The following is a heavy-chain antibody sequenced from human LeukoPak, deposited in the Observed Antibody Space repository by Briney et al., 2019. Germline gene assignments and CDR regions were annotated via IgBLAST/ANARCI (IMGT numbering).Heavy chain of an antibody. J-gene: IGHJ5*02. CDR1: GYTFTGYY. D-gene: IGHD5-18*01. Sequence: GASVKVSCRASGYTFTGYYMHWMRQAPGQGLEWMGWINPNSGGTNYAQKFQGRVTMTRDTSISTAYMELSRLRSDDTAVYYCARVRDPDDTAMVMNWFDPWGQGTLVTVSS. V-gene: IGHV1-2*02. CDR2: INPNSGGT. CDR3: ARVRDPDDTAMVMNWFDP.